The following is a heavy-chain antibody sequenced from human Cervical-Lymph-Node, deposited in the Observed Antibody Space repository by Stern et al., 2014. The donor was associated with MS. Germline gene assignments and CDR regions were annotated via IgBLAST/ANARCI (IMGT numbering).Heavy chain of an antibody. Sequence: VQLVESGGGLGQPGGSLRLSCAASGFNITSYWMHWVRQAPGKGLEWVSRIFSDGTGISYADSVKGRFTVSRDNAKNTLSLQMNSLRAEDTAVYVCARGWGNGATCYSCFDFWGQGSLVTVSS. J-gene: IGHJ4*02. CDR1: GFNITSYW. CDR2: IFSDGTGI. D-gene: IGHD2-15*01. CDR3: ARGWGNGATCYSCFDF. V-gene: IGHV3-74*02.